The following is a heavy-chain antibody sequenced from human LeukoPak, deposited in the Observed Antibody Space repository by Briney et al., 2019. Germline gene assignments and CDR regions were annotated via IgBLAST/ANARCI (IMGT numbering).Heavy chain of an antibody. D-gene: IGHD2-15*01. Sequence: PSETLSLTCTVSGYSISSGYYWGWIRQPPGKGLEWIGSIYHSGSTYYNPSLKSRVTISVVTSKNQFSLKLSSVTAADTAVYYCARDPRRYCSGGSCYPFDYWGQGTLVTVSS. CDR1: GYSISSGYY. CDR3: ARDPRRYCSGGSCYPFDY. V-gene: IGHV4-38-2*02. J-gene: IGHJ4*02. CDR2: IYHSGST.